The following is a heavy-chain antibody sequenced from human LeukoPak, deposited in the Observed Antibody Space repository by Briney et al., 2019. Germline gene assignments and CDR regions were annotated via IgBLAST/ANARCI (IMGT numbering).Heavy chain of an antibody. Sequence: ASVKVSCKASGYTFTGHYIHWVRQAPGQGLEWMGWINPNSGGTNSAQKFQGGVTMTRDTSISTAYMELSRLRSDDTAVYYCARALYGDYLDYWGQGTLVTVSS. J-gene: IGHJ4*02. CDR3: ARALYGDYLDY. CDR1: GYTFTGHY. CDR2: INPNSGGT. D-gene: IGHD4-17*01. V-gene: IGHV1-2*02.